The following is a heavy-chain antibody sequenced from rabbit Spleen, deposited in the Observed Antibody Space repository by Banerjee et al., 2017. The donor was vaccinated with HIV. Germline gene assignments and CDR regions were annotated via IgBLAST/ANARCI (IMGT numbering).Heavy chain of an antibody. CDR1: GFSFSYSDY. CDR3: ARDTGTSFSTYGMDL. CDR2: AYAGSSDST. D-gene: IGHD7-1*01. Sequence: QSLEESGGDLVKPGASLTLTCTASGFSFSYSDYMCWVRQAPGKGLEWVACAYAGSSDSTYSATWAKGRFTISKTSSTTVTLQMTSLTVADTATYFCARDTGTSFSTYGMDLWGPGTLVTVS. J-gene: IGHJ6*01. V-gene: IGHV1S40*01.